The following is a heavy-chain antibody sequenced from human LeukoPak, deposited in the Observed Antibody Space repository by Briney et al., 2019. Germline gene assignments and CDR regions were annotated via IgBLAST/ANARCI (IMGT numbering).Heavy chain of an antibody. D-gene: IGHD3-10*01. CDR3: ARGHGSGTRSEH. CDR1: GYTFTSYY. CDR2: INPSGGST. J-gene: IGHJ1*01. Sequence: ASVKVSCKASGYTFTSYYMRWVRQAPGQWLEWMGIINPSGGSTSYAQKFQGRVTMTRDTSTSTVYMELSSLRSEDTAVYYCARGHGSGTRSEHWGQGTLVTVSS. V-gene: IGHV1-46*01.